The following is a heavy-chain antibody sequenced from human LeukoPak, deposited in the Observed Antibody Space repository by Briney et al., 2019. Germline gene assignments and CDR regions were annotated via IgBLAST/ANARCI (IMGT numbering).Heavy chain of an antibody. J-gene: IGHJ4*02. CDR3: TIAEYNWNYAGG. D-gene: IGHD1-7*01. CDR2: TNTDGSRI. CDR1: GFTFSNYW. V-gene: IGHV3-74*01. Sequence: GGSLRLSCAASGFTFSNYWMHWVRQAPGKGLVWVSRTNTDGSRITYADSVKGRFTISRDNAMNTVYLQMNSLRAEDTAVYYCTIAEYNWNYAGGWGRGTLVTVSS.